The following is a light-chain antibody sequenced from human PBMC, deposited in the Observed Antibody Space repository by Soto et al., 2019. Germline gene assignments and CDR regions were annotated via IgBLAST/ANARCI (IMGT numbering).Light chain of an antibody. V-gene: IGLV2-23*01. CDR1: SNDVGSYNL. J-gene: IGLJ1*01. Sequence: HSVLTQPASVSGSPGQSITISCTGTSNDVGSYNLVSWYQHHPGKAPKLMIFEGSKRPSGVSNRFSGSKSGNTASLTISGLQAEDEADFYCCSYAGSNYYVFGTGTKVTV. CDR3: CSYAGSNYYV. CDR2: EGS.